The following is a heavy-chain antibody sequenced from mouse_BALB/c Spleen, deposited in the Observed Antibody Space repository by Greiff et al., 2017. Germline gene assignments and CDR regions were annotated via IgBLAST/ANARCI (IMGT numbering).Heavy chain of an antibody. CDR3: ATLYYGSSYPYYFDY. Sequence: VQLQQSGPGLVAPSQSLSITCTVSGFSLTSYGVHWVRQPPGKGLEWLGVIWAGGSTNYNSALMSRLSISKDNSKSQVFLKMNSLQTDDTAMYYCATLYYGSSYPYYFDYWGQGTTLTVSS. CDR2: IWAGGST. D-gene: IGHD1-1*01. V-gene: IGHV2-9*02. J-gene: IGHJ2*01. CDR1: GFSLTSYG.